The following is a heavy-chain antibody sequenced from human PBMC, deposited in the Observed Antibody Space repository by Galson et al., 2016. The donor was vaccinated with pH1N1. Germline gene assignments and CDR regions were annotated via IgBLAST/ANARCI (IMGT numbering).Heavy chain of an antibody. CDR2: IKQDGSQR. D-gene: IGHD3-16*01. V-gene: IGHV3-7*01. CDR3: VRRWGCDGASK. J-gene: IGHJ4*02. Sequence: SLRLSCAGSGLTFSGYWMNWVRQAPGKGLEWVANIKQDGSQRYYVDSVKGRFTISRDNAKNSLYLQMISLRVEDTAVYYCVRRWGCDGASKWGQGTLVTVSS. CDR1: GLTFSGYW.